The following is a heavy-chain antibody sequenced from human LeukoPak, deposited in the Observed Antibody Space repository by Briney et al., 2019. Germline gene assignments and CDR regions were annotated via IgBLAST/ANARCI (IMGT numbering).Heavy chain of an antibody. CDR1: GFTFSSYA. CDR3: ARDRDCGGDCYSAPDY. D-gene: IGHD2-21*02. J-gene: IGHJ4*02. V-gene: IGHV3-30-3*01. Sequence: PGRSLRLSCAASGFTFSSYAMHWVRQAPGKGLEWVAVISYDGSNKYYADSVKGRFTISRDNSKNTLYLQMNSLRAEDTAVYYCARDRDCGGDCYSAPDYWGQGTLVTVSS. CDR2: ISYDGSNK.